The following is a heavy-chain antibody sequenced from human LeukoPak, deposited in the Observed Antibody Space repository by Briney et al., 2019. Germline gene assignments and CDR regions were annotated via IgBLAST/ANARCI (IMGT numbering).Heavy chain of an antibody. Sequence: GGSLRLSCAASGSTFSSYAMSWVRQAPGKGLEWVSGISGSGGNTFYADSVKGRFTISRDNSKNTLYLQMNSLRAEDTAVYCCAKDERYCSGGNCFEYFQYWGQDTLVTVSS. J-gene: IGHJ1*01. CDR2: ISGSGGNT. CDR3: AKDERYCSGGNCFEYFQY. CDR1: GSTFSSYA. D-gene: IGHD2-15*01. V-gene: IGHV3-23*01.